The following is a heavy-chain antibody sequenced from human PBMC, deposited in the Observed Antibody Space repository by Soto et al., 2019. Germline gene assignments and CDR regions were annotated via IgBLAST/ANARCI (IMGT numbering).Heavy chain of an antibody. V-gene: IGHV4-34*01. CDR3: ARGALDSSGYSTGMDV. CDR1: GGSFSGYY. CDR2: INHSGST. J-gene: IGHJ6*02. D-gene: IGHD3-22*01. Sequence: PSETLSLTCAVYGGSFSGYYWSWIRQPPGKGLEWIGEINHSGSTNYNPSLKSRVTISVDTSKNQFSLKLSSVTAADTAVYYCARGALDSSGYSTGMDVWGQGTTVTVS.